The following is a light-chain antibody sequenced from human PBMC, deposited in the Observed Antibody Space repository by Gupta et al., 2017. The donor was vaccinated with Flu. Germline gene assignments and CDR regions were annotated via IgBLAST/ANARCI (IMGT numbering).Light chain of an antibody. CDR2: QVS. Sequence: DVVMTQSPLSLPVTLGPPASIPCRSRQGLVYSDGNTFVHWLQQRPGQSPRRLIYQVSYRDAGVPDRFSGSGSGTDFTLKISRVEAEDVGIYFCMQGAHWPWAFGQGTTVEIK. J-gene: IGKJ1*01. CDR3: MQGAHWPWA. V-gene: IGKV2-30*01. CDR1: QGLVYSDGNTF.